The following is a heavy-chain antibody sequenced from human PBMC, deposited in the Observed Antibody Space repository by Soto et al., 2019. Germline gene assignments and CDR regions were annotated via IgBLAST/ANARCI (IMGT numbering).Heavy chain of an antibody. J-gene: IGHJ6*02. Sequence: PGGSLRLSCAASGFTFSSYAMHGVRQAPGKGLEWVAVISYDGSNKYYADSVKGRFTISRDNSKNTLYLQMNSLRAEDTSVYYCARDESQRHDFWSGFYYGMDVWGQGTTVTVSS. CDR3: ARDESQRHDFWSGFYYGMDV. CDR2: ISYDGSNK. V-gene: IGHV3-30-3*01. CDR1: GFTFSSYA. D-gene: IGHD3-3*01.